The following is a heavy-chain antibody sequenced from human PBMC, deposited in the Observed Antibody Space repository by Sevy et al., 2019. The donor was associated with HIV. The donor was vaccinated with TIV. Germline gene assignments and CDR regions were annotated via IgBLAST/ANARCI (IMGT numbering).Heavy chain of an antibody. CDR3: AREGGGILWFGELLNNYYYYGMDV. V-gene: IGHV3-21*01. CDR1: GSTFSSYS. J-gene: IGHJ6*02. Sequence: GGSLRLSCAASGSTFSSYSMNWVRQAPGKGLEWVSSISSSSSYIYYADSVKGRFTISRDNAKNSLYLQMNSLRAEDTAVYYCAREGGGILWFGELLNNYYYYGMDVWGQGTTVTVSS. CDR2: ISSSSSYI. D-gene: IGHD3-10*01.